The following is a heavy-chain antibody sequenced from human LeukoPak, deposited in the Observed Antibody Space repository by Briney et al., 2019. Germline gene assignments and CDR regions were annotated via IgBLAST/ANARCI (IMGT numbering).Heavy chain of an antibody. CDR3: ARDIELST. Sequence: GGSLRLSCAASGFNFADSAMSWVRQAPRKGLEWVSLISFNGRNTYYGDSVKGRFTISRDNSKDTVYLQMNSLRAEDTAIFYCARDIELSTWGPGTMVTVSS. D-gene: IGHD5-12*01. J-gene: IGHJ3*01. CDR2: ISFNGRNT. CDR1: GFNFADSA. V-gene: IGHV3-23*01.